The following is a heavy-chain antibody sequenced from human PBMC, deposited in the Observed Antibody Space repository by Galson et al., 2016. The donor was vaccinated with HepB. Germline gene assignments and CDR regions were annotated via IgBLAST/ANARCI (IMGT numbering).Heavy chain of an antibody. V-gene: IGHV5-51*01. CDR2: IYPGDSDT. CDR1: EYNFPTYW. CDR3: ARLPRPDYYYGMDV. Sequence: QSGAEVKKPGESLKISCQGSEYNFPTYWIGWVRQMPGKGLEWMGIIYPGDSDTRYSPSFQGQVTISADKSISTAYLQWSSLKASDTAMYYCARLPRPDYYYGMDVWGKGTTVSVSS. J-gene: IGHJ6*04.